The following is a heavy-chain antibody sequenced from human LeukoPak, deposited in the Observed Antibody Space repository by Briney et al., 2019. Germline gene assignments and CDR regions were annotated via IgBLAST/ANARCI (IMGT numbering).Heavy chain of an antibody. CDR3: ARNETYYDSSGYYYRGAFDI. J-gene: IGHJ3*02. V-gene: IGHV3-7*01. CDR2: IKQDGSEK. D-gene: IGHD3-22*01. CDR1: GFTFSSYW. Sequence: GGSLRLSCAASGFTFSSYWMSWVRQAPGKGLEWVANIKQDGSEKYYVDSVKGRFTISRDNAKNSLYLQMNSLRAEDTAVYYCARNETYYDSSGYYYRGAFDIWGQGTMVTVSS.